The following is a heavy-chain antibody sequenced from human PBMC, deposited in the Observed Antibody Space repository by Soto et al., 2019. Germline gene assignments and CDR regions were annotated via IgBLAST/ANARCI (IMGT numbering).Heavy chain of an antibody. V-gene: IGHV1-69*01. CDR1: GGTFSSYA. D-gene: IGHD5-18*01. Sequence: QVQLVQSGAEVKKPGSSVKVSCKASGGTFSSYAISWVRQAPGQGLEWMGGIIPIFGTANYAQKFQGRVTITADESTSTAYMELSRLRYEDTAVYYCASAPGYSYALVGYYFDYLGQETLLTVSP. CDR2: IIPIFGTA. CDR3: ASAPGYSYALVGYYFDY. J-gene: IGHJ4*02.